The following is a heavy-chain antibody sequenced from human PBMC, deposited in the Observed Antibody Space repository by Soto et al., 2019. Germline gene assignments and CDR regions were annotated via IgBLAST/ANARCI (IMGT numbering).Heavy chain of an antibody. V-gene: IGHV1-69*13. CDR2: IIPIFGTA. Sequence: GASVKVSCKASGGTFSSYASGWVRQAPGQGLEWMGGIIPIFGTANYAQKFQGRVTITADESTSTAYMELSSLRSEDTAVYYCARDQARRWLHNFDYWGQGTLVTVSS. D-gene: IGHD5-12*01. CDR3: ARDQARRWLHNFDY. CDR1: GGTFSSYA. J-gene: IGHJ4*02.